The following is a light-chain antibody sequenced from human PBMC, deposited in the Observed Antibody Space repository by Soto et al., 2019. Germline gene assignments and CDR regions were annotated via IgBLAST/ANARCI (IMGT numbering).Light chain of an antibody. J-gene: IGKJ2*01. Sequence: DIVMTQSPVSLPVNPGETASITCRSSQNLLHENGYHSLDWYLQKPGQSPQLLIYLASTRAPGISDRFSGSGSGTVFTLQISRVEAADVGVYYCMQPLQTPYTFGQGTKLEI. CDR2: LAS. V-gene: IGKV2-28*01. CDR3: MQPLQTPYT. CDR1: QNLLHENGYHS.